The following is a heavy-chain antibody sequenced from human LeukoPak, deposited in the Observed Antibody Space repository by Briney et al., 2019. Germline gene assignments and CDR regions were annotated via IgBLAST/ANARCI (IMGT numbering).Heavy chain of an antibody. Sequence: GGSLRLSCAASGFTFTSYWMRWVRQGPGKGLEWVSRIKSDGSSTNYADSVKGRFTISRDNAENTLYLQMNSLRAEDTAVYYCARGLFLLYGMDVWGQGTTVTVSS. D-gene: IGHD3-22*01. J-gene: IGHJ6*02. CDR1: GFTFTSYW. CDR2: IKSDGSST. V-gene: IGHV3-74*01. CDR3: ARGLFLLYGMDV.